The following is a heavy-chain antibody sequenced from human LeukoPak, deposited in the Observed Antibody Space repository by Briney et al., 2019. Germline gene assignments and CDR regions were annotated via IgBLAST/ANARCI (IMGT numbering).Heavy chain of an antibody. V-gene: IGHV5-51*01. CDR2: IYPGDSGT. D-gene: IGHD6-19*01. Sequence: GESLQISCQGSGYSFTSYWIGWVRQMPGKGLEWMGIIYPGDSGTRYSPSFQGQVTISADKSISTAYLQWSSLKASDTAMYYCARLSYSSGWYWGGPYYFDYWGQGTLVTVSS. CDR3: ARLSYSSGWYWGGPYYFDY. J-gene: IGHJ4*02. CDR1: GYSFTSYW.